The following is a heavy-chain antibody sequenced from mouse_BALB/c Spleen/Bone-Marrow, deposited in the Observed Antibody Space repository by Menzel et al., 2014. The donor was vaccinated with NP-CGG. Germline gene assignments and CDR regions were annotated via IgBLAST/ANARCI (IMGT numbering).Heavy chain of an antibody. CDR2: ISSGGST. Sequence: VQLKEPGGGLVKPGGSLKLSCAASGFTFSSYAMSWVRRTPEKRLEWVASISSGGSTYYPDSVKGRFTISRDNARNILYLQMSSLRSEDTAMYYCAREEYGQKVYAMDYWGQGTSVTVSS. D-gene: IGHD2-10*02. V-gene: IGHV5-6-5*01. J-gene: IGHJ4*01. CDR3: AREEYGQKVYAMDY. CDR1: GFTFSSYA.